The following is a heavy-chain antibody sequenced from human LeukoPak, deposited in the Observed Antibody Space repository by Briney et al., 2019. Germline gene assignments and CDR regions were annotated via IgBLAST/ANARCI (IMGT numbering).Heavy chain of an antibody. Sequence: TGGSLRLSCVASGFIFSNFRMDWVRQAPGKGLEWISYITKTSTSMYYADSVKGRFTISRDNAKNSLYLQMNSLRAEDTAVYYCARDEVSHSSGSFDYWGQGILVTVSS. CDR1: GFIFSNFR. D-gene: IGHD5-18*01. CDR2: ITKTSTSM. V-gene: IGHV3-48*01. CDR3: ARDEVSHSSGSFDY. J-gene: IGHJ4*02.